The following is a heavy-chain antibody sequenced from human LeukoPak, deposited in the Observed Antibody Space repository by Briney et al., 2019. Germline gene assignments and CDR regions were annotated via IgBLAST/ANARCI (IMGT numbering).Heavy chain of an antibody. CDR3: VRFGLTSSHDH. D-gene: IGHD6-13*01. J-gene: IGHJ5*02. V-gene: IGHV5-51*01. Sequence: GESLKISCKISGDKLTNNWIGWVRQVPGKGLEWMDLIYPGYSDARYSPSFQGQVTFSVDASISTAYLQLSGLRASDTAMYYCVRFGLTSSHDHWGQGTLVTVSS. CDR1: GDKLTNNW. CDR2: IYPGYSDA.